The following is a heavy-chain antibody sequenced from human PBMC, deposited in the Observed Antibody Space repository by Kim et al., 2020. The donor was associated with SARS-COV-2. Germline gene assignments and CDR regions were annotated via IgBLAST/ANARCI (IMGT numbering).Heavy chain of an antibody. Sequence: DSVKGRFTISRDNAKNSLYLQMNSLRAEDTAVYYCARDLTYYYDSSGYDYWGQGTLVTVSS. CDR3: ARDLTYYYDSSGYDY. V-gene: IGHV3-7*01. D-gene: IGHD3-22*01. J-gene: IGHJ4*02.